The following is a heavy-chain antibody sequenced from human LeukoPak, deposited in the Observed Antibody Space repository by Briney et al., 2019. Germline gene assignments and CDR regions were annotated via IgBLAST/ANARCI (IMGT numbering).Heavy chain of an antibody. CDR3: ARRIAVAGTKTLDY. V-gene: IGHV3-7*01. J-gene: IGHJ4*02. CDR1: GFTLSSHR. CDR2: IKQDVSEN. D-gene: IGHD6-19*01. Sequence: VGSLRLSRAASGFTLSSHRMSWVRQAPPKGQEWVSNIKQDVSENSYVHSVKVRFTSSRDNAKNSLYLQMKSLRGEDTAVYYCARRIAVAGTKTLDYWGQGTLVTVSS.